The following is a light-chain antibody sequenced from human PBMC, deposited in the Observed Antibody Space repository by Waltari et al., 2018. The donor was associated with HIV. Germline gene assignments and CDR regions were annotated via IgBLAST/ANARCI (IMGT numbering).Light chain of an antibody. CDR3: TSYAGRNTFI. CDR2: EVF. V-gene: IGLV2-8*01. CDR1: TSDVGAYNY. J-gene: IGLJ2*01. Sequence: QSALTQPPSASGSPGQSVTISCTGKTSDVGAYNYVSWYQQHPGKAPKLMMYEVFKRPSGVPDRFYGSTSGSTASLTVSGLQAENEADYYCTSYAGRNTFIFGGGTKLTVL.